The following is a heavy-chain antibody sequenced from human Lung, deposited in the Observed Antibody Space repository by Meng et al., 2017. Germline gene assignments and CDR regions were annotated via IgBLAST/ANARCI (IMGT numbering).Heavy chain of an antibody. Sequence: QTAGAGLFNPSENLSLTRLCPGGSFSVYYWSWFRQPPGKGLEGIGEINHTGSTNYNPSLESRATISVDTSQNNLSLKLSSVTAADSAVYYCARGPTTMAHDFDYWGQGTLVTVFS. CDR2: INHTGST. V-gene: IGHV4-34*01. CDR3: ARGPTTMAHDFDY. D-gene: IGHD4-11*01. CDR1: GGSFSVYY. J-gene: IGHJ4*02.